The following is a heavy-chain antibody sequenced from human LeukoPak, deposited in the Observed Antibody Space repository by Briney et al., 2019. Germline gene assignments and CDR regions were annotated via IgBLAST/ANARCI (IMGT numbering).Heavy chain of an antibody. CDR3: AREESGSSGWYDY. D-gene: IGHD6-19*01. CDR2: ISSRSTYI. CDR1: GFAFSTYG. Sequence: PGRSLRLSCAASGFAFSTYGMHWVRQAPGKGLEWVSSISSRSTYIYYADSVKGRFTISRDNAKNSLYLQMNSLRAEDTAVYYCAREESGSSGWYDYWGQGTLVTVSS. J-gene: IGHJ4*02. V-gene: IGHV3-21*01.